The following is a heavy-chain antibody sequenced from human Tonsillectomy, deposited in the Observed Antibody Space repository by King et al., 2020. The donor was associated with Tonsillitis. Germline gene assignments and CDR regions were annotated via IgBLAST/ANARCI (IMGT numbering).Heavy chain of an antibody. V-gene: IGHV3-21*01. J-gene: IGHJ3*02. CDR1: GFTFSDYD. CDR3: AKDKGADYYDSGRGAFDI. Sequence: VQLVESGGGLGKPGGSLRLSCATSGFTFSDYDMNWVRQAQGKGLEWVSSLSRASRNIYFADSVKGRFSISRDNAKNSLYMQIHSLRVEDTAVYYCAKDKGADYYDSGRGAFDIWGQGTMVTVSS. D-gene: IGHD3-22*01. CDR2: LSRASRNI.